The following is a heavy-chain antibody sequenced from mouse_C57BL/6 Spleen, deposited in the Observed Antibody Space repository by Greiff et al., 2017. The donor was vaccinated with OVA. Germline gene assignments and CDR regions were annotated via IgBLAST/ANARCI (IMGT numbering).Heavy chain of an antibody. J-gene: IGHJ2*01. CDR2: FYPGSGSI. CDR3: ARHGESYYGSSSDFGY. V-gene: IGHV1-62-2*01. Sequence: VQLQQSGAELVKPGASVKLSCKASGYTFTEYTIHWVKQRSGQGLEWIGWFYPGSGSIKYNEKFKDKATLTVDKSSSTVYMDLSSMTSDDSAVYFCARHGESYYGSSSDFGYWGKATTLTVSS. D-gene: IGHD1-1*01. CDR1: GYTFTEYT.